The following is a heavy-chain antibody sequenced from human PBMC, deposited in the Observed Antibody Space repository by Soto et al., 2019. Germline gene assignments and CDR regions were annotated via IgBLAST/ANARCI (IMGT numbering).Heavy chain of an antibody. CDR3: AKDPPYSSLPESV. CDR2: ISGSGGST. Sequence: PGGSLRLSCAASGFTLSDHYMSWIRQAPGKGLEWVSAISGSGGSTYYADSVKGRFTISRDNSKNTLYLQMNSLRAEDTAVYYCAKDPPYSSLPESVWGQGTTVTVS. D-gene: IGHD6-19*01. J-gene: IGHJ6*02. CDR1: GFTLSDHY. V-gene: IGHV3-23*01.